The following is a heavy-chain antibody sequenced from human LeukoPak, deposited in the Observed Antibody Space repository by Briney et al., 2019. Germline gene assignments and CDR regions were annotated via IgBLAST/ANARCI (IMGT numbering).Heavy chain of an antibody. CDR1: GGSFSGYY. V-gene: IGHV4-34*01. CDR2: INHSGST. D-gene: IGHD3-3*01. J-gene: IGHJ4*02. Sequence: PSETLSLTCAVYGGSFSGYYWSWIRQPPGKGLEWIGEINHSGSTNYNPSLKSRVTISVDTSKNQFSLKLSSVTAADTAVYYCARSPDFWSGYYNWGQGTLVTVSS. CDR3: ARSPDFWSGYYN.